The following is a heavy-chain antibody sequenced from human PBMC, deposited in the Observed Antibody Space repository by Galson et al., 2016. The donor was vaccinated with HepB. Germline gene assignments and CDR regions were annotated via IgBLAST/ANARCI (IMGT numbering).Heavy chain of an antibody. CDR3: ARDLGYSRYAY. CDR1: GFNFNIYA. V-gene: IGHV3-30-3*01. D-gene: IGHD3-22*01. J-gene: IGHJ4*02. Sequence: SLRLSCAASGFNFNIYAMHWVRQAXXKGLXXVAVTXHDGSNKYXADSVKGRFTVSRDNSKNTLFLQMNSLRVEDTAVYYCARDLGYSRYAYWGQGTLVTVSS. CDR2: TXHDGSNK.